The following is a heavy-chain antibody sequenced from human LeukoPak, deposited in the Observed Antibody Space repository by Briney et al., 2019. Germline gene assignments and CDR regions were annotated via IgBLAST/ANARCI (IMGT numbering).Heavy chain of an antibody. D-gene: IGHD3-10*02. CDR3: ARRGSITMLVASFDF. CDR2: ISYSGST. CDR1: GGSISSSSYY. J-gene: IGHJ4*02. Sequence: SETLSLTCTVPGGSISSSSYYWGWIRQPPGKGLEWIGSISYSGSTYYNPSLKSRVTMSVDTSKNQFSLKMSSVTAADTAIYYCARRGSITMLVASFDFWGQGTLVTVSS. V-gene: IGHV4-39*01.